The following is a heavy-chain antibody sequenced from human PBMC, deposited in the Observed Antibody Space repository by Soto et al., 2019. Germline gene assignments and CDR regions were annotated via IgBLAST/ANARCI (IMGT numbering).Heavy chain of an antibody. CDR2: ISYDGSKK. CDR1: RLTFSSYG. J-gene: IGHJ4*02. V-gene: IGHV3-30*18. CDR3: AKDTYYHDSSGYYVFDH. Sequence: PGGSLRLSCGASRLTFSSYGIHWVRQAPGKGLEWVAGISYDGSKKYYADSVKGQFTTSRDNSENTLHLQMNGLRAEDTAVYYCAKDTYYHDSSGYYVFDHWGQGTLVTVSS. D-gene: IGHD3-22*01.